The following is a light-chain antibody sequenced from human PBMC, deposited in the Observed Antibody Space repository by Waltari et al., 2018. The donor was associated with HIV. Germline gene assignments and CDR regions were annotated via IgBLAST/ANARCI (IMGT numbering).Light chain of an antibody. J-gene: IGLJ3*02. V-gene: IGLV1-40*01. CDR1: SPNIGAPYD. Sequence: QSVLTQPPSVSGAPGRSVIITCTGNSPNIGAPYDVHWYQQLQGAAPKFLIAVSTNRPSAVRDRCSVSKAGTSASLAIPGLQAGDEADYYCQSYDSSLGASVFGGGTKLTVL. CDR3: QSYDSSLGASV. CDR2: VST.